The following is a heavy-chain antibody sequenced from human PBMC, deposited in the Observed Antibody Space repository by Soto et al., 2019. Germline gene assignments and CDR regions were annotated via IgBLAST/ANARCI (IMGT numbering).Heavy chain of an antibody. CDR1: GYTFTSYG. Sequence: QVQLVQSGAEVKKPGASVKVSCKASGYTFTSYGISWVRQAPGQGLEWMGWISAYNGNTNYAQKHQGRVTMTTGTSTSTAYMELRSLRSDDTAVYYCARVEVSIAAAVPYYYYYYYMDVWGKGTTVTVSS. CDR3: ARVEVSIAAAVPYYYYYYYMDV. J-gene: IGHJ6*03. D-gene: IGHD6-13*01. CDR2: ISAYNGNT. V-gene: IGHV1-18*01.